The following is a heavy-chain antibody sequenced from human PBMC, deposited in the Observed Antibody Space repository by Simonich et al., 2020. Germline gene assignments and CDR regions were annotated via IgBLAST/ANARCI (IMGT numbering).Heavy chain of an antibody. Sequence: EGQLVQSGAEVKKPGESLKISCKGSGYSFTSYWIGWVRQMPGKGLEWLGIISPGHSDNRYRPPSQGQFTISADKSIRTAYLQWSSLKASDTAMYYCVRPDSGYDYFDYWGQGTLVTVSS. D-gene: IGHD5-12*01. J-gene: IGHJ4*02. CDR2: ISPGHSDN. V-gene: IGHV5-51*03. CDR1: GYSFTSYW. CDR3: VRPDSGYDYFDY.